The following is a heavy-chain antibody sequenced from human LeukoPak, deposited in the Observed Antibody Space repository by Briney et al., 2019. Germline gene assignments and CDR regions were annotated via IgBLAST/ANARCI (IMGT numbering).Heavy chain of an antibody. V-gene: IGHV4-59*08. J-gene: IGHJ4*02. CDR3: ARQAGYSYGSRFYFDY. CDR1: GGSISSHY. Sequence: PSETLSLTCTVSGGSISSHYWSWIRQPPGKGLDWIGYIYYSGSTNYNPSLKSRVTISVDTSSNQLSLKLNSVTAADTAVYYCARQAGYSYGSRFYFDYWGQGTLVTVSS. D-gene: IGHD5-18*01. CDR2: IYYSGST.